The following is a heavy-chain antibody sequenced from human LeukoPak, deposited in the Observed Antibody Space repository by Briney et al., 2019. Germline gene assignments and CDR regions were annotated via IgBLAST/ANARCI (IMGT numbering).Heavy chain of an antibody. V-gene: IGHV4-39*01. Sequence: PSETLSLTCTVSGDSVSSGTYYWAWIRQPPGKGLEWIGSISYSGTTYTPSLESRVTISVDRSKNQFSLKLSSVTAADTAVYYCARGPHYRGPFGYWGQGTLVTVSS. J-gene: IGHJ4*02. CDR3: ARGPHYRGPFGY. D-gene: IGHD3-16*01. CDR2: ISYSGT. CDR1: GDSVSSGTYY.